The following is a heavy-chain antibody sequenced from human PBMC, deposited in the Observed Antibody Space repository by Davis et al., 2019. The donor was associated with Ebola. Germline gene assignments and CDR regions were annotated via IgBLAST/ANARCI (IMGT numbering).Heavy chain of an antibody. Sequence: PGGSLRLSCAASGFTFSSYSMNWVRQAPGKGLEWVSYISRSSDTIYYADSARGRFTISRDTAKKSLYLQMNSLRAEDTAVYYCAREALGWLVDYWGQGTLVTVSS. J-gene: IGHJ4*02. CDR2: ISRSSDTI. CDR3: AREALGWLVDY. V-gene: IGHV3-48*01. CDR1: GFTFSSYS. D-gene: IGHD5-12*01.